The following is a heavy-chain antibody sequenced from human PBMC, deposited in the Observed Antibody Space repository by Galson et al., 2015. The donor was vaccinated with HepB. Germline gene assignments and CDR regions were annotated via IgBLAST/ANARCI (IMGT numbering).Heavy chain of an antibody. CDR2: ITAYNDNT. D-gene: IGHD3/OR15-3a*01. CDR3: AKAQFQDSYFDY. CDR1: GSTFTSYG. Sequence: SVKVSCKASGSTFTSYGISWVRQAPGQGLEWLGWITAYNDNTNYAQKFQGRVTMTTDTSTNTAYMELRSLRSDDTAVYYCAKAQFQDSYFDYWGQGTLVTVSS. V-gene: IGHV1-18*04. J-gene: IGHJ4*02.